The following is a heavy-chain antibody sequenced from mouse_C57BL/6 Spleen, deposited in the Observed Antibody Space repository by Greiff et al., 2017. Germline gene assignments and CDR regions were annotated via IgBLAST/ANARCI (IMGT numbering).Heavy chain of an antibody. Sequence: QVQLQQSGAELVRPGASVTMSCKASGYTFTDYEMHWVKQTPVHGLEWIGAIDPENGGTAYNQKFKGKAILTADKSSSTAYMELRSLTSEDSAVYFCTRSSYDYDWFAYWGQGTLVTVSA. D-gene: IGHD2-4*01. CDR3: TRSSYDYDWFAY. CDR1: GYTFTDYE. CDR2: IDPENGGT. V-gene: IGHV1-15*01. J-gene: IGHJ3*01.